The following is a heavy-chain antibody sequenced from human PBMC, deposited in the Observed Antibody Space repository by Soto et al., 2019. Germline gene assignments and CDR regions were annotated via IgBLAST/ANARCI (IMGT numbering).Heavy chain of an antibody. V-gene: IGHV1-69*01. CDR1: GGTFSSYA. CDR3: AREGVAYCGGDCYPFFDY. Sequence: QVQLVQSGAEVKKPGSSVKVSCKASGGTFSSYAISWVRQAPGQGLEWMGGIIPIFGTANYALKFQGRVTITADEATRTAYMELSSLRSEDTAVYYCAREGVAYCGGDCYPFFDYWGQGTLVTVSS. D-gene: IGHD2-21*02. J-gene: IGHJ4*02. CDR2: IIPIFGTA.